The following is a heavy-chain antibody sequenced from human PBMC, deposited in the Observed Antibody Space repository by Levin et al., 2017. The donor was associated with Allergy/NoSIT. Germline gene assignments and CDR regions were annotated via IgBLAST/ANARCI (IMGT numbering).Heavy chain of an antibody. CDR3: ARVIRDGYMAGAYYFDY. Sequence: ASVKVSCKTSGYTFTGYYMHWLRQAPGQGLEWMGWINPNSGDTNYAQRFQGRVTMTRDTSISTAYMDLSRLRSDDAAVYYCARVIRDGYMAGAYYFDYWGQGTLVTVSS. CDR1: GYTFTGYY. J-gene: IGHJ4*02. D-gene: IGHD5-24*01. CDR2: INPNSGDT. V-gene: IGHV1-2*02.